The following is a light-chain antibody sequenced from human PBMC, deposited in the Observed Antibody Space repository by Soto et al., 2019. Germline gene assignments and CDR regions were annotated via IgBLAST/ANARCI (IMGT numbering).Light chain of an antibody. Sequence: EIVMTQSPATLSVSPGERGTLSCRASQSVSSNLAWYQQTPGQAPRLLIYGASTRATGIPARFSGSGSGTEFTLTISSPQSEDFAVYYCQQYNNWPLTFGGGTKVEIK. V-gene: IGKV3D-15*01. CDR1: QSVSSN. CDR2: GAS. CDR3: QQYNNWPLT. J-gene: IGKJ4*01.